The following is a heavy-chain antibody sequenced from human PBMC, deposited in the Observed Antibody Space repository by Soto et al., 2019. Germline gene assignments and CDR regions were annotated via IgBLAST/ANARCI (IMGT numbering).Heavy chain of an antibody. J-gene: IGHJ4*02. CDR2: IIPVYGTT. CDR1: GGTLNSYT. Sequence: QVQLVQSGAEVKKPGSSVRVSCKASGGTLNSYTISWVRQAPGQGLEWMGGIIPVYGTTDYAQKFQGRVTMTADTSKGTAYLYLFSLRSEETAIDYCSISNSDGRGDFWGQGTLVTVSS. CDR3: SISNSDGRGDF. V-gene: IGHV1-69*06. D-gene: IGHD1-1*01.